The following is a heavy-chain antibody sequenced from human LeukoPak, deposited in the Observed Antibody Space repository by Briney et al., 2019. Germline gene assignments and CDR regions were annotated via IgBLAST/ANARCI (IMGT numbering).Heavy chain of an antibody. D-gene: IGHD3-10*01. Sequence: GGSLRLSCAASRFSFSNYWMHWVRQAPGKGLVWXSRVKSDGSNPSYADSVKGRFTISRDNAENMLYLQMNTLGAEDTAVYYCARDIVSGSGSLDYWGQGTLVTVSS. CDR1: RFSFSNYW. CDR2: VKSDGSNP. V-gene: IGHV3-74*01. J-gene: IGHJ4*02. CDR3: ARDIVSGSGSLDY.